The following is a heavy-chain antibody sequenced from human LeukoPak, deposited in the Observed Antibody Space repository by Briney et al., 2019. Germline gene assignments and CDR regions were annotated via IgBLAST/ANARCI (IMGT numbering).Heavy chain of an antibody. CDR1: GGSISSSSYY. CDR3: ASRKVVTAIFGY. CDR2: IYYSGST. D-gene: IGHD2-21*02. V-gene: IGHV4-39*01. Sequence: PSETLSLTCTVSGGSISSSSYYWGWIRQPPGKGLEWIGSIYYSGSTYYNPSLKGRVTISVDTSNNQFSLKLSSVTAADTAVYYCASRKVVTAIFGYWGQGTLVTVSS. J-gene: IGHJ4*02.